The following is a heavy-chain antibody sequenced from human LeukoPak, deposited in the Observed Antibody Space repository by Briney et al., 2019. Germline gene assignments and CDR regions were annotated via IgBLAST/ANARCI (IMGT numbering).Heavy chain of an antibody. V-gene: IGHV3-23*01. CDR3: ARPSSTAPPYYYDL. CDR2: ISGSGGST. D-gene: IGHD3-16*01. J-gene: IGHJ4*02. Sequence: PGGSLRLSCAASGFTFSSYAMSWVRQAPGKGLEWVSAISGSGGSTYYADSVKGRFTISRDNPKNTLYLQMNSLRAEDTAVYYCARPSSTAPPYYYDLWGQGTLVTVSS. CDR1: GFTFSSYA.